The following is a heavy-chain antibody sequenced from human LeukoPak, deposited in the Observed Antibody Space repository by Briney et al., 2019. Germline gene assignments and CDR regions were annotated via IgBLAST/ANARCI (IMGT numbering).Heavy chain of an antibody. J-gene: IGHJ3*02. CDR3: ARQPGGTAAFDI. Sequence: SETLSLTCTVSVGSINNYYWSWSRQPPRKGLEWIGYIYYTGGETNYNPSLKSRLTISVDTSKNQFSLMLTSVTAADTAVYYCARQPGGTAAFDIWAQGTMVTVSS. V-gene: IGHV4-59*08. CDR1: VGSINNYY. CDR2: IYYTGGET. D-gene: IGHD1-14*01.